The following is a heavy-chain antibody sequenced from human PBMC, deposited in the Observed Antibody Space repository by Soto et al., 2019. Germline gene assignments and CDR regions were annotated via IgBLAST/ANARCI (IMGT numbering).Heavy chain of an antibody. CDR2: IWYDGSNK. CDR3: ARGLTDSSSSELDAFDI. J-gene: IGHJ3*02. Sequence: QVQLVESGGGVVQPGRSLRLSCAASGFTFSSYGMHWVRQAPGKGLEWVAVIWYDGSNKYYADSVKGRFTISRDNSKNTLYLQMNSLRAEDPAVYYCARGLTDSSSSELDAFDIWGQGTMVTVSS. V-gene: IGHV3-33*01. D-gene: IGHD6-6*01. CDR1: GFTFSSYG.